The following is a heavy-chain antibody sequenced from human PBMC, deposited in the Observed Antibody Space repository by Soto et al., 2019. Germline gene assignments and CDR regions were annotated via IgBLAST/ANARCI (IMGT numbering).Heavy chain of an antibody. CDR3: ARDYIVVFTAKYNYEMYV. Sequence: GGSLRLSCAASGFTFSSYAMHWVRQAPGKGLEWVAVISYDGSNKYYADSVKGRFTISRDNSKNTLYLQMNSLRAEDTAVYYCARDYIVVFTAKYNYEMYVCGQETAVTVSS. V-gene: IGHV3-30-3*01. CDR1: GFTFSSYA. D-gene: IGHD2-21*02. CDR2: ISYDGSNK. J-gene: IGHJ6*02.